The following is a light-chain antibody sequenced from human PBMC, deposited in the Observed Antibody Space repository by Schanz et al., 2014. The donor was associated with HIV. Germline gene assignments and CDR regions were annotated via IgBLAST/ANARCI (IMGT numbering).Light chain of an antibody. CDR2: GAS. CDR1: QSVTSD. V-gene: IGKV3-15*01. J-gene: IGKJ1*01. CDR3: QQYNNWPWT. Sequence: EMVLTQSPATLSVSPGERATLSCRASQSVTSDLAWYQQKPGQAPRLLIYGASTRATDLSARFSGSGSGTDFTLTISSLQSEDFAVYYCQQYNNWPWTFGEGTKVEVK.